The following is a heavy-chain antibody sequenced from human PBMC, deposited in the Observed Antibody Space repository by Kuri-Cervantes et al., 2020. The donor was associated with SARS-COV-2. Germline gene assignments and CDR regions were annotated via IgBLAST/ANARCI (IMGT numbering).Heavy chain of an antibody. Sequence: GASLKISCAASGFTFSSYGMLWVRQAPGKGLEWVALIWYDGSNKYYADSVKGRFTISRDNSKNTLYLQMNGLRAEDTAVYYCAREKHYAMDVWGQGTTVTVSS. CDR2: IWYDGSNK. V-gene: IGHV3-33*08. J-gene: IGHJ6*02. CDR3: AREKHYAMDV. CDR1: GFTFSSYG.